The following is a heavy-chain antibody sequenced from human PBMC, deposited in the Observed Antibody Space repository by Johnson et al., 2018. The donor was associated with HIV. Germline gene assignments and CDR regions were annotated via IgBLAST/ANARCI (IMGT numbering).Heavy chain of an antibody. D-gene: IGHD3-22*01. V-gene: IGHV3-7*03. CDR2: IKQDGSI. J-gene: IGHJ3*02. CDR1: GFTFSFYW. CDR3: AKVLTVVMHWAGAFDI. Sequence: VQLVESGGGLVQPGGSLRLSCAASGFTFSFYWMTWVRQAPGKGLEWVANIKQDGSIGYADSVKGRFTVSRDNATNSLYLQMNSLRAEDTALYYCAKVLTVVMHWAGAFDIWGQGTMVTVSS.